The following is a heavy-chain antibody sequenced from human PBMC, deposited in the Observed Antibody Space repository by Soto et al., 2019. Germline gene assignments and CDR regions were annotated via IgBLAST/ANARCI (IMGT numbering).Heavy chain of an antibody. Sequence: PGESLKISCKGSGYSFTSYWIGWVRQMPGKGLEWMGIIYPGDSDTRYSPSFQGQVTISADKSISTAYLQWSSLKASDTAMYYCARPHYDILSRYYYCYGMDVWGQGTTVTVSS. CDR3: ARPHYDILSRYYYCYGMDV. CDR1: GYSFTSYW. D-gene: IGHD3-9*01. CDR2: IYPGDSDT. J-gene: IGHJ6*02. V-gene: IGHV5-51*01.